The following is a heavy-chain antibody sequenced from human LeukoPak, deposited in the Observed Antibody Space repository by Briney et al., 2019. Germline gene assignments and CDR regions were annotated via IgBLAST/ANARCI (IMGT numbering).Heavy chain of an antibody. CDR3: ARSNSSSWWGDYYYYMDV. V-gene: IGHV4-61*02. CDR1: GGSISSGSYY. D-gene: IGHD6-13*01. Sequence: SETLSLTCTVSGGSISSGSYYWSWIRQPAGKGLEWIGRIYTSGSTNYNPSLKSRVTISVDTSKNQFSLKLSSVTAADTAVYYCARSNSSSWWGDYYYYMDVWGKGTTVTVSS. CDR2: IYTSGST. J-gene: IGHJ6*03.